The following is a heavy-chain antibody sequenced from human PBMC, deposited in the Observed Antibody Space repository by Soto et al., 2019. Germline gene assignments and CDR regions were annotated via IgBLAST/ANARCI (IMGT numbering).Heavy chain of an antibody. Sequence: SDTLSLTCTVSAASISGFYWCWIRKSAGKGLEWIGRIYATGTTDYNTSLKSRVMMSVDPSKKQFSLKLRSVTAADTAVDYCVRDGTKTLRDWFDPCGQGISVTVSS. J-gene: IGHJ5*02. CDR2: IYATGTT. CDR1: AASISGFY. D-gene: IGHD1-1*01. V-gene: IGHV4-4*07. CDR3: VRDGTKTLRDWFDP.